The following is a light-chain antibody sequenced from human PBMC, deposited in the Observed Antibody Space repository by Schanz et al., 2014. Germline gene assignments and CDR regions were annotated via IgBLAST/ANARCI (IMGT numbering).Light chain of an antibody. CDR3: VLYVGSGIWV. CDR2: STN. V-gene: IGLV8-61*01. Sequence: QTVVTQEPSFSVSPGGTVTLTCGLSSGSVSTSHAPSWYQQTPGQAPRTLIYSTNTRSSGVPDRFSGSILGSKAALTITGAQADDESDYYCVLYVGSGIWVFGGGTKLTVL. CDR1: SGSVSTSHA. J-gene: IGLJ3*02.